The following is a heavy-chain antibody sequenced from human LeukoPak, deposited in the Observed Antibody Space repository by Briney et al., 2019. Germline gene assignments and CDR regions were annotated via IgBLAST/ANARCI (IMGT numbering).Heavy chain of an antibody. J-gene: IGHJ4*02. Sequence: GGSLRLSCAASGFTFSDYYMSWVRQAPGKGLEWVSVIYSGGSTYYADSVKGRFTISRDNSKNTLYLQMNSLRAEDTAVYYCAIGSVYFDYWGQGTLVTVSS. CDR3: AIGSVYFDY. D-gene: IGHD4-17*01. CDR2: IYSGGST. CDR1: GFTFSDYY. V-gene: IGHV3-53*01.